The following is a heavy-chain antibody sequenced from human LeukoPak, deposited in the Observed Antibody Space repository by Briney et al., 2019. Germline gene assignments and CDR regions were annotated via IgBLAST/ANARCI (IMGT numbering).Heavy chain of an antibody. J-gene: IGHJ4*02. CDR2: IYNSGST. CDR1: GDSMSTYY. CDR3: ASTLYSSGWYLFDY. Sequence: SETLSLTCTVSGDSMSTYYWTWIRQPPGKGLGWIGYIYNSGSTNYNPSLKSRVTMSVDTSKNQFSLKLSSVTAADTAVYYCASTLYSSGWYLFDYWGQGTLVTVSS. D-gene: IGHD6-19*01. V-gene: IGHV4-59*12.